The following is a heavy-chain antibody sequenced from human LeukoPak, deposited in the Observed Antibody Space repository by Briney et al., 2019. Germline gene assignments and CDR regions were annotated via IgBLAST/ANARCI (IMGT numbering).Heavy chain of an antibody. J-gene: IGHJ4*02. Sequence: ASVKVSCKASGYTFTSYGISWVRQAPGQGLEWMGWINPNSGVTNYAQKFQGRVTMTRATSISTAYMELSRLRSDDTAVYYCATGAHHDYTSIDDYWGQGTLVAVSS. CDR3: ATGAHHDYTSIDDY. CDR2: INPNSGVT. CDR1: GYTFTSYG. D-gene: IGHD4-11*01. V-gene: IGHV1-2*02.